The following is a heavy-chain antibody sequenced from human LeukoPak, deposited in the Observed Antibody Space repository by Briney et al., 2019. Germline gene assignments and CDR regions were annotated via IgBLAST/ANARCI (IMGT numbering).Heavy chain of an antibody. CDR2: IKQDGSEK. CDR3: ASSYFDNSLHAYDI. D-gene: IGHD3-22*01. CDR1: GFTFSSYW. V-gene: IGHV3-7*01. J-gene: IGHJ3*02. Sequence: PGGSLRLSCAASGFTFSSYWMSWVRQAPGKGLEWVANIKQDGSEKYYVDSVKGRFTISRDNTKNSLFLHMSSLRAEDTAVYFCASSYFDNSLHAYDIWGQGTMVTVSS.